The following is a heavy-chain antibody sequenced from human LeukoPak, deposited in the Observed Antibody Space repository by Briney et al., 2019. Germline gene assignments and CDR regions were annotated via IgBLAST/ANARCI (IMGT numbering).Heavy chain of an antibody. CDR3: AKPDGDDVGQLDAFDI. CDR1: GFTFSSYG. J-gene: IGHJ3*02. Sequence: PGGTLRLSCAASGFTFSSYGMSWVRQAPGKGLEWVSAISGSGGSTYYADSVKGRFTISRDNSKNTLYLQMNSLRAEDTAVFYCAKPDGDDVGQLDAFDIWGQGTMVTVSS. D-gene: IGHD4-17*01. V-gene: IGHV3-23*01. CDR2: ISGSGGST.